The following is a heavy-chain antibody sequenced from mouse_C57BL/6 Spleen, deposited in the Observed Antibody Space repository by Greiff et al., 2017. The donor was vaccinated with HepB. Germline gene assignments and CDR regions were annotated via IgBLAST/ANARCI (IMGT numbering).Heavy chain of an antibody. D-gene: IGHD1-1*01. J-gene: IGHJ1*03. V-gene: IGHV1-80*01. CDR1: GYAFSSYW. CDR3: AIGDGSKGYFDV. CDR2: IYPGDGDT. Sequence: QVQLKQSGAELVKPGASVKISCKASGYAFSSYWMNWVKQRPGKGLEWIGQIYPGDGDTNYNGKFKGKATLTADKSSSTAYMQLSSLTSEDSAVYFCAIGDGSKGYFDVWGTGTTVTVSS.